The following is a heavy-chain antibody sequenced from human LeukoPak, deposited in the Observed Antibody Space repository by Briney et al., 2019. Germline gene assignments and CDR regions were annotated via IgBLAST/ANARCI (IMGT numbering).Heavy chain of an antibody. CDR3: ARGDGYCSSASCSGN. V-gene: IGHV3-30*02. Sequence: GGSLRLSCAASGFTLNTYGMPWVRQAPGKGLEWVAFIRFDGSNKYYADSVKGRFTISRDNSKNTLYLQMKSLRPEDTAVYYCARGDGYCSSASCSGNWGQGTLVTVSS. J-gene: IGHJ4*02. CDR2: IRFDGSNK. CDR1: GFTLNTYG. D-gene: IGHD2-2*03.